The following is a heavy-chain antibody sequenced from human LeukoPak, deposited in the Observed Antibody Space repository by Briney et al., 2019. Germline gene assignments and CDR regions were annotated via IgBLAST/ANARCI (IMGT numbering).Heavy chain of an antibody. CDR2: IYYSGST. V-gene: IGHV4-39*01. CDR1: GGSISSSRYY. Sequence: SETLSLTCTVSGGSISSSRYYWGWIRQPPGKGLEWIGSIYYSGSTYYNPSLKSRVTISIDTSKNQFSLKLSSVTAADTAVYYCARHRGRTVTSRLDVWGKGTTVTISS. CDR3: ARHRGRTVTSRLDV. D-gene: IGHD4-17*01. J-gene: IGHJ6*04.